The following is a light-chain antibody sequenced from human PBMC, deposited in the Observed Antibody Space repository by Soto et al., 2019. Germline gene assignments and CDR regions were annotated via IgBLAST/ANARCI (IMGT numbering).Light chain of an antibody. J-gene: IGKJ1*01. CDR2: GAS. CDR1: QSVSSSY. V-gene: IGKV3-20*01. CDR3: QPYGSSPPWT. Sequence: EIVLTQSPGTLSLSPGERATLSCRASQSVSSSYLAWYQQKPGQAPRLLIYGASSRATGIPDRFSGSGSGTGFTLTISRLEAADFAVYYCQPYGSSPPWTFGQGTKVEIK.